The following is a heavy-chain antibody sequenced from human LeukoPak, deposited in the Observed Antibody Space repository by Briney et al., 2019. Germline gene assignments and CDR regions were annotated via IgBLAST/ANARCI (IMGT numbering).Heavy chain of an antibody. V-gene: IGHV5-51*01. CDR2: IYPGDSDS. D-gene: IGHD5-18*01. CDR1: GYSFGNYW. Sequence: GESLKISCKGSGYSFGNYWIAWVRQMPGKGLEWMGIIYPGDSDSRYSPSFQGQVTISADKSISTAYLQLSTLKTSDTAMYYCATFPSVFTYGRNWFDPWGQGTLVTVSS. J-gene: IGHJ5*02. CDR3: ATFPSVFTYGRNWFDP.